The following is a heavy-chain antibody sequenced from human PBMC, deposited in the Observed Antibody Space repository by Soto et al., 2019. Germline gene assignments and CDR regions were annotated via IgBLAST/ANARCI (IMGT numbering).Heavy chain of an antibody. Sequence: QVQLVQSGAEVKEPGASVKVSWKASGYTSMNYGISWVRQAPGQGLVWMGWISAYRGNTNYARKFQGRVTMTTDTSTSTVSMELRSLRSDDTAVYYFARDGDQWDQRFCDYWGQGTLVTVSS. CDR1: GYTSMNYG. CDR3: ARDGDQWDQRFCDY. V-gene: IGHV1-18*01. D-gene: IGHD1-26*01. CDR2: ISAYRGNT. J-gene: IGHJ4*02.